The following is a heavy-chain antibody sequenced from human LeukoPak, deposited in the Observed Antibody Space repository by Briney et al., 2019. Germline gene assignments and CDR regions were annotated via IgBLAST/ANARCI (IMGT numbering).Heavy chain of an antibody. V-gene: IGHV3-20*04. D-gene: IGHD3-9*01. Sequence: GGSLRLSCAASGFTFDDYGMSWVRQAPGKGLEWASGINWNGGSTGYADSVKGRFTIPRDNAKNSLYLQMNSLRVEDTALYYCATGPYDILTGYYGYFDYWGQGTLVTVSS. CDR3: ATGPYDILTGYYGYFDY. J-gene: IGHJ4*02. CDR2: INWNGGST. CDR1: GFTFDDYG.